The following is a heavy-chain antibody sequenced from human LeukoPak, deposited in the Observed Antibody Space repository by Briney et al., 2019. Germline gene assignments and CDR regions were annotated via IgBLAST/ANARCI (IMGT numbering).Heavy chain of an antibody. Sequence: GASVKVSCKASGYTFTSYDINWARQAPGQGLEWMGGIIPIFGTANYAQKFQGRVTITADESTSTAYMELSSLRSEDTAVYYCARVRYFGGAYYFDYWGQGTLVTVSS. CDR2: IIPIFGTA. CDR3: ARVRYFGGAYYFDY. CDR1: GYTFTSYD. J-gene: IGHJ4*02. D-gene: IGHD3-9*01. V-gene: IGHV1-69*13.